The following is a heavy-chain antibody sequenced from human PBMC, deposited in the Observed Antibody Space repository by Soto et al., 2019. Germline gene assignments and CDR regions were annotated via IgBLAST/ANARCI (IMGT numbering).Heavy chain of an antibody. V-gene: IGHV1-69*06. CDR1: GGTFSSYA. D-gene: IGHD3-10*01. CDR3: ARDSLWFGELFPSYYYGMDV. J-gene: IGHJ6*02. CDR2: IIPIFGTA. Sequence: QVQLVQSGAEVKKPGSSVKVSCKASGGTFSSYAISWVRQAPGQGLEWMGGIIPIFGTANYAQKFQGRVTFTADKSTSTAYMELSSLRSEDTAVYYCARDSLWFGELFPSYYYGMDVWGQGTTVTVSS.